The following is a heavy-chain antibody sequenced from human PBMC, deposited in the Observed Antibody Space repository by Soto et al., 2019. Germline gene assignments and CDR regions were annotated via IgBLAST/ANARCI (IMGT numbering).Heavy chain of an antibody. V-gene: IGHV4-31*03. Sequence: SETLSLTCTVSGGSISSGGYYWSWIRQHPGKGLEWIGYIYYSGSTYYNPSLKSRVTISVDTSKNQFSLKLSSVTAADTAVYYCARGTYYYDSSGYWPYYYYGMDAWGQGTTVTVSS. D-gene: IGHD3-22*01. J-gene: IGHJ6*02. CDR1: GGSISSGGYY. CDR2: IYYSGST. CDR3: ARGTYYYDSSGYWPYYYYGMDA.